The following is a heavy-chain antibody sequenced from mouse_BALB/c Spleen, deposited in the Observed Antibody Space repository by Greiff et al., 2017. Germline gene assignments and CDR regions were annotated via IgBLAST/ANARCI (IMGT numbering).Heavy chain of an antibody. J-gene: IGHJ3*01. CDR2: ISTYYGDA. D-gene: IGHD4-1*01. V-gene: IGHV1S137*01. CDR3: ARVGNWGAWFAY. CDR1: GYTFTDYA. Sequence: VQLQQSGAELVRPGVSVKISCKGSGYTFTDYAMHWVKQSHAKSLEWIGVISTYYGDASYNQKFKGKATMTVDKSSSTAYMELARLTSEDSAIYYCARVGNWGAWFAYWCQGTLVTVSA.